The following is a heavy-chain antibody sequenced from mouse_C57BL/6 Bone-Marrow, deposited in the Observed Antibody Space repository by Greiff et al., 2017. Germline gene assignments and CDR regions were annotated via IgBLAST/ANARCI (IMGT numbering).Heavy chain of an antibody. Sequence: QVQLQQPGAELVKPGASVKMSCTASGYTFTSYWITWVKQRPGRGLEWIGDIYPGSGSTNYNEKFKGKATLTVDTSSSTAYMQLSSLTSEDSAVYYCARSRDDGGLYAMDYWGQGTSVTVSS. V-gene: IGHV1-55*01. J-gene: IGHJ4*01. D-gene: IGHD2-3*01. CDR1: GYTFTSYW. CDR2: IYPGSGST. CDR3: ARSRDDGGLYAMDY.